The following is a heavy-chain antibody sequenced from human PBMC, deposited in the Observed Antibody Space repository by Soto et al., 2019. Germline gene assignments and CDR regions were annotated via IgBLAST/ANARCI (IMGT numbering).Heavy chain of an antibody. J-gene: IGHJ5*02. CDR1: GYPYDMYG. D-gene: IGHD3-3*01. CDR2: ISAYNGQT. Sequence: ASVKVSCKAPGYPYDMYGINWVRQAPGQRLEWMGWISAYNGQTDYAQSFQGRVTMATDTSTNTAYMELRNLRSDDTAVYYCARDPHEFWSSYFFDPWGPGTLVTVSS. CDR3: ARDPHEFWSSYFFDP. V-gene: IGHV1-18*01.